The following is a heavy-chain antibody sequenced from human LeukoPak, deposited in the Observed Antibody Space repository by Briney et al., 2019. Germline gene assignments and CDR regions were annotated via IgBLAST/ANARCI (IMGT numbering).Heavy chain of an antibody. J-gene: IGHJ5*02. CDR1: GGSISSYY. Sequence: SETLSLTCTVSGGSISSYYWSWIRQPPGKGLEWIGYIYYSGTTNYNPSLKSRVTISVDTSKNQFSLKLSSVTAADTAVYYCARATSLLPYYYDSSALKVAWGQGTLVTVSS. D-gene: IGHD3-22*01. V-gene: IGHV4-59*12. CDR3: ARATSLLPYYYDSSALKVA. CDR2: IYYSGTT.